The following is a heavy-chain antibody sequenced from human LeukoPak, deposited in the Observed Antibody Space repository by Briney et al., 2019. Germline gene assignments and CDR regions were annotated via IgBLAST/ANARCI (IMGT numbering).Heavy chain of an antibody. CDR1: GGSISSYY. V-gene: IGHV4-59*12. J-gene: IGHJ5*02. CDR2: IYYSGST. D-gene: IGHD5-18*01. Sequence: SETLSLTCTVSGGSISSYYWSWIRQPPGKGLEWIGYIYYSGSTYYNPSLKSRVTISVDRSKNQFSLKLSSVTAADTAVYYCARTYYSYGYWFDPWGQGTLVTVSS. CDR3: ARTYYSYGYWFDP.